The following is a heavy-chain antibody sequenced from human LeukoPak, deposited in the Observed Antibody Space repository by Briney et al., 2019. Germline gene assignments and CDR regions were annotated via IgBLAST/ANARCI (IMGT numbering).Heavy chain of an antibody. CDR3: ARASGYYGSDWFDP. Sequence: ASVKVSCKASGYTFTSYDINWVRQATGQGLEWMGWMNSNSGNTGYAQKFQGRVTITRNTSISTAYMELSSLRSEDTAVYYCARASGYYGSDWFDPWGQGTLVTVSS. J-gene: IGHJ5*02. D-gene: IGHD3-10*01. CDR1: GYTFTSYD. V-gene: IGHV1-8*03. CDR2: MNSNSGNT.